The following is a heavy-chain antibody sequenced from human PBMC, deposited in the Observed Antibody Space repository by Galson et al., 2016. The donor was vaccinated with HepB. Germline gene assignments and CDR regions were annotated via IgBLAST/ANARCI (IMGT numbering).Heavy chain of an antibody. J-gene: IGHJ4*02. CDR2: ISPYDGNT. Sequence: SVKVSCKASGYTFTTYGISWVRQAPGQGLKWMGWISPYDGNTNYAQKFQGRVTMSTDTSTSTAYMELRSLRSDDTAAYYCAREGNGYDSDFDYWGQGTAVTVSS. CDR3: AREGNGYDSDFDY. D-gene: IGHD5-12*01. V-gene: IGHV1-18*04. CDR1: GYTFTTYG.